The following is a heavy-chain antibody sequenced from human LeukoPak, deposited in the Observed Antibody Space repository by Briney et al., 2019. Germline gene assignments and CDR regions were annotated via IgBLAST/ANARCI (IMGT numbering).Heavy chain of an antibody. CDR1: GGTFSSYA. D-gene: IGHD5-18*01. V-gene: IGHV1-69*05. Sequence: GASVKVSCKASGGTFSSYAISWVRQAPGQGLEWMGGIIPIFGTANYAQKFQGRVTITTDESTSTAYMELSSLRSEDTALYYCASFTNTAFGYWGQGTLVTVSS. CDR3: ASFTNTAFGY. CDR2: IIPIFGTA. J-gene: IGHJ4*02.